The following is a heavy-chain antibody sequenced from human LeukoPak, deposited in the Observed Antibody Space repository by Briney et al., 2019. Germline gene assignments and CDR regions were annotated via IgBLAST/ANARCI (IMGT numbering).Heavy chain of an antibody. J-gene: IGHJ4*02. CDR1: GGFISSYY. CDR3: ARSIVLVRGIVSAFDY. V-gene: IGHV4-4*09. CDR2: IHRSGTT. Sequence: ASETLSLTCSVSGGFISSYYWSWIRQSPGKGLEWIGYIHRSGTTYYRPSLKSRVIISVDTSKNQFSLNLSSVTAADTAVYYCARSIVLVRGIVSAFDYWGQGILVTVSS. D-gene: IGHD3-10*01.